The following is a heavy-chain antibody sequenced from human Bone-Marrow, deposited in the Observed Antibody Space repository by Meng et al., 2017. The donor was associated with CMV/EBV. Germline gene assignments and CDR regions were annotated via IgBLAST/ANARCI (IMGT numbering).Heavy chain of an antibody. V-gene: IGHV3-9*01. J-gene: IGHJ6*02. CDR2: ISWNSGSI. CDR3: ARDTSGYCSSTSCYKSYGMDV. CDR1: GFTFDDYA. Sequence: SLKISCAASGFTFDDYAMHWVRQAPGKGLEWVSGISWNSGSIGYADSVKGRFTISRDNAKNSLYLQMNSLRAEDTAVYYCARDTSGYCSSTSCYKSYGMDVWGQGTTVTVSS. D-gene: IGHD2-2*02.